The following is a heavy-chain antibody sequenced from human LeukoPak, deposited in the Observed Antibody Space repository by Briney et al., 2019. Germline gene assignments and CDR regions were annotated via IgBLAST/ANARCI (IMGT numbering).Heavy chain of an antibody. J-gene: IGHJ4*02. CDR2: INHSGST. CDR3: AVRGYYYTLDY. V-gene: IGHV4-38-2*02. Sequence: SETLSLTCTVSGYSISSGYYWVWIRQPPGKGLEWIGEINHSGSTNYNPSLKSRVTISVDTSKNQFSLKLTSVTAADTAVYYCAVRGYYYTLDYWGQGTLVTVSS. D-gene: IGHD3-22*01. CDR1: GYSISSGYY.